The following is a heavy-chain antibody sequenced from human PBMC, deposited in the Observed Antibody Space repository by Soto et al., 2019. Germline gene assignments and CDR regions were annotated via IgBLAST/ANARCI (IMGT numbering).Heavy chain of an antibody. CDR1: GGSTSSGDYY. J-gene: IGHJ4*02. D-gene: IGHD5-12*01. Sequence: QVQLQESGPGLVKPSETLSLTCTVSGGSTSSGDYYWSWIRQPPGKGLEWIGYIYYSGITYYNPSLENRLTISQDTSKNQFSLKLRSVTAADTAVYYCARQYGGYEYYFDYWGQGTLVTVSS. CDR2: IYYSGIT. V-gene: IGHV4-30-4*01. CDR3: ARQYGGYEYYFDY.